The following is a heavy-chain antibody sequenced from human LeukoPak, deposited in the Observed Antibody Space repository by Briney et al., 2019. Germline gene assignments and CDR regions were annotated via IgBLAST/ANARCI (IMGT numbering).Heavy chain of an antibody. V-gene: IGHV3-15*01. CDR1: GFTFSEAW. J-gene: IGHJ5*02. Sequence: GGSLRLSCAASGFTFSEAWMTWVRQPPGKGLEWVGRVKRKIDGGTADYNAPVKGRFTISRDDSKSTLYLQLTGLKTEDTGVYYCTTDYTETTSWGRGTLVTVSA. D-gene: IGHD1-1*01. CDR2: VKRKIDGGTA. CDR3: TTDYTETTS.